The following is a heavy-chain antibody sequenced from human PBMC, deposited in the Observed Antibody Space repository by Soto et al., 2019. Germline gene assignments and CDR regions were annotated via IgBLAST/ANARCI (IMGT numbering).Heavy chain of an antibody. D-gene: IGHD4-4*01. Sequence: VGSLRLSCAVSGFTFSSYEMNWVRQAPGKGLEWVSYIGTSGKTIYYADSVRGRFTISRDNAKNSLYLQMNSLRAEDTAVYFCARDPAIYSGKFDYGLDVWGRGTTVTVSS. CDR1: GFTFSSYE. J-gene: IGHJ6*02. CDR3: ARDPAIYSGKFDYGLDV. V-gene: IGHV3-48*03. CDR2: IGTSGKTI.